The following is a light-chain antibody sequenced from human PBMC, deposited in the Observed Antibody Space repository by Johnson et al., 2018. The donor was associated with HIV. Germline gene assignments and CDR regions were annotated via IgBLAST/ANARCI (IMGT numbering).Light chain of an antibody. CDR2: ENN. V-gene: IGLV1-51*02. CDR3: GTWDNSLNGYV. J-gene: IGLJ1*01. CDR1: SSNIGNNY. Sequence: QSMLTQPPSVSAAPGQKVTISCSGSSSNIGNNYVSWYQQLPGTAPKLLIYENNKRPSGIPDRFSGSKSGTSATLGITGLQTGDEAEYYCGTWDNSLNGYVFGSGTKVTVL.